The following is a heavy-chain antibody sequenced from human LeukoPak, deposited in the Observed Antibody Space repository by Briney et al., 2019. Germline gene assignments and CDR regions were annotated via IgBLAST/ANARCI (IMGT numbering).Heavy chain of an antibody. D-gene: IGHD2-2*01. CDR3: ARGARIPYCSSTSCLPDDY. Sequence: GASVKVSCKASGYTFTSYDINWVRQATGQGLEWMGWMNPNSGNTGYAQKFQGRVTMTRNTSISTAYMELSSLRSEDTAVYYCARGARIPYCSSTSCLPDDYWGQGTLVTVSS. J-gene: IGHJ4*02. V-gene: IGHV1-8*01. CDR2: MNPNSGNT. CDR1: GYTFTSYD.